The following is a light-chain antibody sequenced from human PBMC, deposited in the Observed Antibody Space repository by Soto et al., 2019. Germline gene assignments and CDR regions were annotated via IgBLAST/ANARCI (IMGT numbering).Light chain of an antibody. V-gene: IGKV3-20*01. CDR2: GAS. Sequence: IVFPQSPGTLSVCPGWSSTLSGRSIHSVSGSYGALYQQKPGQAPRLLIYGASSRATGIPDRFSGSGSGTDFTLTISRLEPEDFAVYYCQQYGSSPRTFGQGTKVDIK. J-gene: IGKJ1*01. CDR1: HSVSGSY. CDR3: QQYGSSPRT.